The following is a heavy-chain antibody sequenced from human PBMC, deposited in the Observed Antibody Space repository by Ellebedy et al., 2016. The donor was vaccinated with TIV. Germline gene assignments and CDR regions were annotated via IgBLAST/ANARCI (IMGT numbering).Heavy chain of an antibody. CDR2: IYPGDSDT. V-gene: IGHV5-51*01. Sequence: GESLKISXKGSGYSFTSYWIGWVRQMPGKGLEWMGIIYPGDSDTRYSPSFQGQVTISADKSISTAYLQWSSLKASDTAMYYCARHHCSSTSCYLNDAFDIWGQGTMVTVSS. CDR3: ARHHCSSTSCYLNDAFDI. D-gene: IGHD2-2*01. J-gene: IGHJ3*02. CDR1: GYSFTSYW.